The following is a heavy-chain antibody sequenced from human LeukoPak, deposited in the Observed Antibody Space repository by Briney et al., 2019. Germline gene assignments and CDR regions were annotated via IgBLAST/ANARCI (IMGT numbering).Heavy chain of an antibody. Sequence: ASVKVSCKASGYTFTYYYLHWVRQAPGHGLEWMGIINPSGGSTSYAQRFQGRVTMTRDTSTSTVYMELSSLRSEDTAVYYCARKAGGSYRLDYWGQGTLVTVSS. D-gene: IGHD1-26*01. CDR2: INPSGGST. CDR3: ARKAGGSYRLDY. V-gene: IGHV1-46*01. CDR1: GYTFTYYY. J-gene: IGHJ4*02.